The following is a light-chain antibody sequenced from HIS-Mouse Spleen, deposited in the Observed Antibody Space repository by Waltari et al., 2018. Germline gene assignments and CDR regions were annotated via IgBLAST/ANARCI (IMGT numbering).Light chain of an antibody. V-gene: IGLV3-9*01. CDR1: NIGSKN. J-gene: IGLJ2*01. Sequence: SYELTQPLSVSVALGQTARITCGGNNIGSKNVHWYQQKPGQAPVLVIYNRPSGSPERFSGSNSGNTATLTISRAQAGDEADYYCQVWDSSTVVFGGGTKLTVL. CDR3: QVWDSSTVV.